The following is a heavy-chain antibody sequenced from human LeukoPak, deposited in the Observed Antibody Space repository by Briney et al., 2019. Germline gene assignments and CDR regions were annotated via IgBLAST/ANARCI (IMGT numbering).Heavy chain of an antibody. CDR3: ARDSRELLANDAFDI. V-gene: IGHV3-11*04. Sequence: GGSLRLSCAASGFTFSDYYMSWIRQAPGKGLEWVSYISSSGSTIYYADSVKGRFTISRDNAKNSLYLQMNSLKAEDTAVYYCARDSRELLANDAFDIWGQGTMVTVSS. CDR2: ISSSGSTI. CDR1: GFTFSDYY. D-gene: IGHD1-26*01. J-gene: IGHJ3*02.